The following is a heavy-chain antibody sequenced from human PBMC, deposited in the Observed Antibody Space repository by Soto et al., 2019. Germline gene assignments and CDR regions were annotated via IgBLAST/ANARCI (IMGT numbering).Heavy chain of an antibody. V-gene: IGHV1-8*01. D-gene: IGHD1-20*01. Sequence: QVQLVQSGAEVKKPGASVTGACKASVYRCTNYDINWVRQATGPGLEWMGWMSPRRGNTDYAQKFQGRVAMTRNTSISTAYLELSSRKSEDTAVYYCASGGYNLHDYAYWGQGTLVSVSS. CDR2: MSPRRGNT. CDR1: VYRCTNYD. J-gene: IGHJ4*02. CDR3: ASGGYNLHDYAY.